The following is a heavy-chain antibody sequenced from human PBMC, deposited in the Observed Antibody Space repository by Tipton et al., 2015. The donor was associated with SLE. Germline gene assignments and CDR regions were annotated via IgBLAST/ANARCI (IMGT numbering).Heavy chain of an antibody. CDR3: ARSRLYYDFWSMDV. D-gene: IGHD3-3*01. CDR2: ISSTGGTT. V-gene: IGHV3-64*01. J-gene: IGHJ6*03. Sequence: SLRLSCAASGFNVSSYGIHWVRQAPGKGLEYVSAISSTGGTTYYANSVKGRFTISRDSSKNTVFLQMGTLRAEDMAVYYCARSRLYYDFWSMDVWGKGSTVTVSS. CDR1: GFNVSSYG.